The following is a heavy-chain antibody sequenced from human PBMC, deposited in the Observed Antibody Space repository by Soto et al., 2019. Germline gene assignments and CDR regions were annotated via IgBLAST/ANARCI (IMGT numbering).Heavy chain of an antibody. Sequence: GGSLRLSCAASGFTFSSYAMSWVRQAPGKGLEWVSAISGSGGSTYYADSVKGRFTISRDNSKNTLYLQMNSLRAEDTAVYYCAKVLVGGIAAAGGLYYYYGMDVWGQGTTVTVSS. J-gene: IGHJ6*02. CDR3: AKVLVGGIAAAGGLYYYYGMDV. D-gene: IGHD6-13*01. CDR1: GFTFSSYA. V-gene: IGHV3-23*01. CDR2: ISGSGGST.